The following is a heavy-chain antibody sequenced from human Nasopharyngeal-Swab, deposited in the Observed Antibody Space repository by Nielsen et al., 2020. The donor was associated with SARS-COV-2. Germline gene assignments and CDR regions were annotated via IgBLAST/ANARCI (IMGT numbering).Heavy chain of an antibody. Sequence: LSLTCAASGFTFSSYAMHWVRQAPGKGLEYVSAISSNGGSTYYANSVKGRFTISRDNSKNTLYLQMGSLRAEDMAVYYCARGPHWNDVPVVNWFDPWGQGTLVTVSS. CDR2: ISSNGGST. V-gene: IGHV3-64*01. J-gene: IGHJ5*02. CDR3: ARGPHWNDVPVVNWFDP. CDR1: GFTFSSYA. D-gene: IGHD1-1*01.